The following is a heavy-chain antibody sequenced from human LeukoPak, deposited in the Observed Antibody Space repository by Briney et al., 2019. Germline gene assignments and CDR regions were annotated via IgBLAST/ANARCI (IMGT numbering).Heavy chain of an antibody. CDR1: GGSFSGYY. J-gene: IGHJ3*02. V-gene: IGHV4-34*01. CDR3: ARVPIGYCSGGSCSHAFDI. CDR2: INHSGST. D-gene: IGHD2-15*01. Sequence: SETLSLTCAVYGGSFSGYYWSWIRQPPGKGLEWIGEINHSGSTNYNPSLKSRVTISVDTSKNQFSLKLSSVTAADTAVYYCARVPIGYCSGGSCSHAFDIWGQGTMVTVSS.